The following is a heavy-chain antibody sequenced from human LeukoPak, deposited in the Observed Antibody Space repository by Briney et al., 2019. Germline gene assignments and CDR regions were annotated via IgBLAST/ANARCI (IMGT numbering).Heavy chain of an antibody. CDR1: GGSSSTYY. CDR2: IYYSGST. CDR3: ARDSSSWYGYYYYYMDV. J-gene: IGHJ6*03. V-gene: IGHV4-59*01. D-gene: IGHD6-13*01. Sequence: SETLSLTCTVSGGSSSTYYWSWFRQPPGKGLEWIGYIYYSGSTNYNPSLKSRVTISVDTSKNQFSLKLSSVAAADTAVYYCARDSSSWYGYYYYYMDVWGKGTTVTVSS.